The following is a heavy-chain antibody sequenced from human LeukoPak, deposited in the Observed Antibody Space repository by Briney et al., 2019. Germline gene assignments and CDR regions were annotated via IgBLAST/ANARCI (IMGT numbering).Heavy chain of an antibody. V-gene: IGHV1-18*04. CDR2: ISAYNGNT. CDR3: SKGISGFDY. D-gene: IGHD3-10*01. J-gene: IGHJ4*02. Sequence: ASVKVSCKASGYTFTDYYLHWVRQAPRQGLEWMGWISAYNGNTNYAQKLQGRVTMTTDTSTSTAYMELRSLRSDDTAVYYCSKGISGFDYWGQGTLVTVSS. CDR1: GYTFTDYY.